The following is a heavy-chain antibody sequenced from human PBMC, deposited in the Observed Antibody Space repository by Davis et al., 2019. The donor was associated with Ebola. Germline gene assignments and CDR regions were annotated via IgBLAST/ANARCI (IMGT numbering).Heavy chain of an antibody. Sequence: SETLSLTCTVSGGSISSYYWSWIRQPPGKGLEWIGYIYYSGSTNYNPSLKSRVTISVDTSKNQFSLKLSSVTAADTAVYYCARVGYDSWSGYNNWFDPWGQGTLVTVSS. V-gene: IGHV4-59*01. J-gene: IGHJ5*02. D-gene: IGHD3-3*01. CDR3: ARVGYDSWSGYNNWFDP. CDR2: IYYSGST. CDR1: GGSISSYY.